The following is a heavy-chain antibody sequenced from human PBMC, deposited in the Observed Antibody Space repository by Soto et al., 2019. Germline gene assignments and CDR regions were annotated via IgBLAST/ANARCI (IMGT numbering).Heavy chain of an antibody. Sequence: PGGSLRLSCAASGFTFTRHSMNWVRQAAGKGLEWISYISDSSGTIYYADSVKGRFTISRDNVQNSLYLQMNSLRDEDTAVYYCARDSLIVGAPAYWGQGTLVTVSS. D-gene: IGHD1-26*01. J-gene: IGHJ4*02. CDR3: ARDSLIVGAPAY. V-gene: IGHV3-48*02. CDR1: GFTFTRHS. CDR2: ISDSSGTI.